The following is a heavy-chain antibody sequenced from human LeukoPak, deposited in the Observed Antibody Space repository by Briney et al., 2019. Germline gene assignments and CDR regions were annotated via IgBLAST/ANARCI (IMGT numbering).Heavy chain of an antibody. D-gene: IGHD3-10*01. Sequence: SETLSLTCTVSGGSISSYYWGWIRQPPGKGLEWIGSIYYSGSTYYNPSLKSRVTISVDTSKNQFSLKLSSVTAADTAVYYCARHAKITMVRGERPFDPWGQGTLVTVSS. CDR1: GGSISSYY. J-gene: IGHJ5*02. CDR3: ARHAKITMVRGERPFDP. V-gene: IGHV4-39*01. CDR2: IYYSGST.